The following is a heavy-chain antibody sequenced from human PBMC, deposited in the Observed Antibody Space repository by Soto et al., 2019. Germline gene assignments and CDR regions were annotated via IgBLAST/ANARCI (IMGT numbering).Heavy chain of an antibody. J-gene: IGHJ5*02. D-gene: IGHD5-12*01. CDR3: ASGIVTTAWFDP. CDR1: GGSLSSYY. Sequence: PSETVSLTCTVSGGSLSSYYWSWIRQPPGKGLEWIGYIYYSGSTNYNPSLKSRVTISVDTSKNQFSLKLSSVTAADTAVYYCASGIVTTAWFDPWGHGTLLTVS. V-gene: IGHV4-59*08. CDR2: IYYSGST.